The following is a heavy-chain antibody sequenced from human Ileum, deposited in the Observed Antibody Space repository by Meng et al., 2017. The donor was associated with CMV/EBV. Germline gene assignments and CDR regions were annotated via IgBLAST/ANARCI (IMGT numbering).Heavy chain of an antibody. CDR2: FYYSGNT. Sequence: VSGGSLSSVSYYWGWIRQPPGKGLEWIVSFYYSGNTNYNPSLKTRVTISEDTSQNQFSLKLSSVTAADTAVYYCVFWSGYYSTFDYWGQGTVVTVSS. D-gene: IGHD3-3*01. V-gene: IGHV4-39*01. CDR1: GGSLSSVSYY. CDR3: VFWSGYYSTFDY. J-gene: IGHJ4*02.